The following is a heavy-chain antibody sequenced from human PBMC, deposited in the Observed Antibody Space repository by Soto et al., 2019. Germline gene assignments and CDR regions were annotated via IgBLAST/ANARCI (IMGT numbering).Heavy chain of an antibody. CDR1: GGSISGSY. CDR3: ARSVAVPVAQIDY. CDR2: VYYTGST. V-gene: IGHV4-59*01. Sequence: PSETLSLTCSVSGGSISGSYWSWIRQSPGKGLEWLGYVYYTGSTNYSPSLRSRVSISVDTSKNEFSLRLSSVTAADTAVYFCARSVAVPVAQIDYWGQGTQVTVSS. J-gene: IGHJ4*02. D-gene: IGHD3-3*01.